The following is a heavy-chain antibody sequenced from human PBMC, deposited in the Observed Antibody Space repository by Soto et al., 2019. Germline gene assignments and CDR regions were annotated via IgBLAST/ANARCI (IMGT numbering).Heavy chain of an antibody. V-gene: IGHV3-23*01. Sequence: GESLKISCAASGFTFSSYAMSWVRQAPGTGLEWVSAISGSGGSTYYADSVKGRFTISRDNSKNTLYLQMNSLRAEDTAVYYCAKDPDGHGGNDYWGQGTRVTVSS. D-gene: IGHD2-15*01. CDR2: ISGSGGST. CDR3: AKDPDGHGGNDY. J-gene: IGHJ4*02. CDR1: GFTFSSYA.